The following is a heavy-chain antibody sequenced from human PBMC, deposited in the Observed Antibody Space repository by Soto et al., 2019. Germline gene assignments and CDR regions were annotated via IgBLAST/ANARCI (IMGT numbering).Heavy chain of an antibody. J-gene: IGHJ4*02. CDR2: IWDDGSNK. CDR1: GFTFSSYG. V-gene: IGHV3-33*01. D-gene: IGHD3-3*01. Sequence: QVQLVESGGGVVQPGRSLRLSCAASGFTFSSYGMHWVRQAPGKGLEWVAVIWDDGSNKYYADSVKGRFTISRDNSKNTLYLQMNSLRAEDTAVYYCARDPGDFGVVIDYWGQGTLVTVSS. CDR3: ARDPGDFGVVIDY.